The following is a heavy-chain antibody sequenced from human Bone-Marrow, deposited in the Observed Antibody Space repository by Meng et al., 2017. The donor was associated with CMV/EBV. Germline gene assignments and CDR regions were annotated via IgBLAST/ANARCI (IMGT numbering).Heavy chain of an antibody. J-gene: IGHJ6*02. Sequence: GGSLRLSCAASGFTFSSYAMHWVRQAPGKGLEWLSYISGSGSTIYYADSVKGRFTISRDNAKNSLSLQMNSLRAEDTAVYYCARRESYQQGYGMDVWGQGTTVTVSS. D-gene: IGHD2-2*01. CDR1: GFTFSSYA. CDR2: ISGSGSTI. V-gene: IGHV3-48*04. CDR3: ARRESYQQGYGMDV.